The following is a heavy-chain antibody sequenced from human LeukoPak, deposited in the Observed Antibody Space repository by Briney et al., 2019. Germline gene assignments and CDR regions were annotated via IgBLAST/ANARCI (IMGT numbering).Heavy chain of an antibody. J-gene: IGHJ5*02. Sequence: ASVKVSCKASGYTFTSYGISWVRQAPGQGLEWMGWISAYNGNTKYAQKLQGRVTMTTDTSTSTTYMELRSLRSDDTAVYYCARDGITIFSPFPNWFDPWGQGTLVTVSS. CDR1: GYTFTSYG. CDR2: ISAYNGNT. CDR3: ARDGITIFSPFPNWFDP. D-gene: IGHD3-9*01. V-gene: IGHV1-18*04.